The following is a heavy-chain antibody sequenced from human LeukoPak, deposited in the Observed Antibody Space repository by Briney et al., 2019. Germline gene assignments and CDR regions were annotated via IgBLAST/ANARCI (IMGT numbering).Heavy chain of an antibody. V-gene: IGHV3-74*01. CDR3: ARGTGNFYDSGGYYFLDY. J-gene: IGHJ4*02. CDR2: INTDVTTT. CDR1: GFTFSLYW. D-gene: IGHD3-22*01. Sequence: QAGGSLRLTCAASGFTFSLYWMHWVRQAPGKGLVWVSRINTDVTTTSYADSVKGRFTISRDNAKNTLYLQMNSLRAEDTAVYYCARGTGNFYDSGGYYFLDYWGQGTPITVSS.